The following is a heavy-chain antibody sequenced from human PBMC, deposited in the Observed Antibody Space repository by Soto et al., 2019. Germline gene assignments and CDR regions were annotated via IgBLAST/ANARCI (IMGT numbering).Heavy chain of an antibody. Sequence: ASVTVCCKASGYTFTSYDMTWVRQATGQGLEWMGWMNPNNGNTGYAQKFQGRVTMTRNTSISTAYMELSSLRSEDTAVYYCATERWEDAFDIWGQGTMVTVSS. J-gene: IGHJ3*02. D-gene: IGHD1-26*01. V-gene: IGHV1-8*01. CDR2: MNPNNGNT. CDR1: GYTFTSYD. CDR3: ATERWEDAFDI.